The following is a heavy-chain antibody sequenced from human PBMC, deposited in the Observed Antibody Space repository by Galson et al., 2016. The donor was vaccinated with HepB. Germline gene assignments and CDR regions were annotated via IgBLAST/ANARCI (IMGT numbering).Heavy chain of an antibody. V-gene: IGHV3-23*01. CDR3: AKDLRGLNFNLLDH. CDR1: GFSFSDSG. D-gene: IGHD1-1*01. CDR2: ISHSGNSA. Sequence: SLRLSCAASGFSFSDSGMSWVRQAPGRGLKWVSAISHSGNSAYHADSVKGRFLVSRDNSKNTLHLQMNSLRAEDTAIYFCAKDLRGLNFNLLDHWGQGILVTVSS. J-gene: IGHJ4*02.